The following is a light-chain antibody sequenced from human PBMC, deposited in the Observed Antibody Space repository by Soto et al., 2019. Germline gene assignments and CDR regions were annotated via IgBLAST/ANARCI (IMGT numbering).Light chain of an antibody. J-gene: IGKJ1*01. Sequence: DIQLTQSPSTLSAFVGDRVTITCRARESISRWLAWYQQKPGKAPNLLIYDASILESGVPSRFSGSGSGTEFTLTISSMQPDDYATYYCQQYNSYRTFGQGTKVDIK. V-gene: IGKV1-5*01. CDR3: QQYNSYRT. CDR1: ESISRW. CDR2: DAS.